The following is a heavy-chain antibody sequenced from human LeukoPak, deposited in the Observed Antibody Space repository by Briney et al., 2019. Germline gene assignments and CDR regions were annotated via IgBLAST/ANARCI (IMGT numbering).Heavy chain of an antibody. CDR1: GYTFTSYW. Sequence: GESLKISCQSSGYTFTSYWIGWVRQMPGKGLQWMGIIYPGDSDTTYSPSFQGQVTISADKSISTAYLQWSSLKASDTAMYYCASGGKTWLVDYWGQGTLVTVSS. J-gene: IGHJ4*02. V-gene: IGHV5-51*01. CDR3: ASGGKTWLVDY. CDR2: IYPGDSDT. D-gene: IGHD5-12*01.